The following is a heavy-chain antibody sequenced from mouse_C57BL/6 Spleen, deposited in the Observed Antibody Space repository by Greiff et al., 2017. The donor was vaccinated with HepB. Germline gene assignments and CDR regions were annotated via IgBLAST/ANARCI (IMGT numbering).Heavy chain of an antibody. CDR2: IYPGSGNT. V-gene: IGHV1-76*01. Sequence: VQLQQSGAELVRPGASVKLSCKASGYTFTDYYINWVKQRPGQGLEWIARIYPGSGNTYYNEKFKGKATLTAEKSSSTAYMQLSSLTSEDSAVYFCAKGYYGDVWGTGTTVTVSS. J-gene: IGHJ1*03. CDR1: GYTFTDYY. CDR3: AKGYYGDV. D-gene: IGHD1-1*01.